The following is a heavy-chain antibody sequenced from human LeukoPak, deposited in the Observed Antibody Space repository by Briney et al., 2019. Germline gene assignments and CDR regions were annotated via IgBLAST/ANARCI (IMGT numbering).Heavy chain of an antibody. CDR3: ARDRGTMIVVVLHFDY. J-gene: IGHJ4*02. D-gene: IGHD3-22*01. CDR1: GFTFSSYA. V-gene: IGHV3-30*04. Sequence: PGGSLRLSCAASGFTFSSYAMHWVRQAPGKGLEWVAVISYDGSNKYYADSVKGRFTISRDNSKNTLYLQMNSLRAEDTAVYYCARDRGTMIVVVLHFDYWGQGTLVTVSS. CDR2: ISYDGSNK.